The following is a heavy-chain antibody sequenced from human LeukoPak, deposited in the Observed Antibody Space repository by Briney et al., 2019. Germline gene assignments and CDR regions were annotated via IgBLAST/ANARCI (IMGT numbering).Heavy chain of an antibody. CDR2: IYTSGST. D-gene: IGHD3-10*01. CDR1: GGSISSYY. V-gene: IGHV4-4*07. Sequence: MSSETLSLTCTVSGGSISSYYWSWIRQPAGKGLEWIGRIYTSGSTNYNPSLKSRVTMSVDTSKNQFSLKLSSVTAADTAVYYCAGEYGEIDYYYYMDVWGKGTTVTVSS. CDR3: AGEYGEIDYYYYMDV. J-gene: IGHJ6*03.